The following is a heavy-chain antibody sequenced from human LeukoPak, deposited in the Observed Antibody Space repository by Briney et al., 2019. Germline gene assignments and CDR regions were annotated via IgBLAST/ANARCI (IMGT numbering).Heavy chain of an antibody. CDR2: IKQDVSEK. CDR3: ARESSSSWYSFDY. Sequence: GGSLRLSCAASGFTFSSYWMSWVRQAPGKGLEWVANIKQDVSEKYYVDSVKGRFTISRDNAKNSLYLQMNSLRAEDTAVYYCARESSSSWYSFDYWGQGTLVTVSS. J-gene: IGHJ4*02. V-gene: IGHV3-7*01. CDR1: GFTFSSYW. D-gene: IGHD6-13*01.